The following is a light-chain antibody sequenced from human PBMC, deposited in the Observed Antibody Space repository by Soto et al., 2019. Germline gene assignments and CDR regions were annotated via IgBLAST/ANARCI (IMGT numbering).Light chain of an antibody. V-gene: IGKV3-20*01. CDR1: QSISSAY. Sequence: EIVLTQSPGILSLSLGERATLSCRASQSISSAYIAWYQQKPGQTPRLLIYGPHTRAAGIPDRFSGSGSGTDFTLTINRLEPEDFAVYRCQQYGSLPITFGQGTRLEIK. CDR3: QQYGSLPIT. CDR2: GPH. J-gene: IGKJ5*01.